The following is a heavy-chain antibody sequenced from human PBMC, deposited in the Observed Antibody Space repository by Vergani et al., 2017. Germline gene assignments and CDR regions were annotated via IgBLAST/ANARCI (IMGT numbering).Heavy chain of an antibody. J-gene: IGHJ4*02. CDR3: AGGSCLGGSCYKPLFDY. D-gene: IGHD2-15*01. V-gene: IGHV4-61*02. CDR2: IHTSGST. Sequence: QVQLQESGPGLVKPSQTLSLTCTVSGGSINSNNYYWSWIRQPAGKGLEWIGRIHTSGSTNYNPSLKSRVTMSEDTSKNQFSLNLTSVTAADTAVYFCAGGSCLGGSCYKPLFDYWGQGILVTVSS. CDR1: GGSINSNNYY.